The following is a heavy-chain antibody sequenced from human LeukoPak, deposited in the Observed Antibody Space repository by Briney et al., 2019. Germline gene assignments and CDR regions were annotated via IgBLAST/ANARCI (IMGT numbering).Heavy chain of an antibody. CDR1: GYTFTGYY. CDR2: INPNSGGT. Sequence: ASVKVSCKASGYTFTGYYMHWVRQAPGQGLEWMGWINPNSGGTNYAQKFQGRVTMTRGTSISTAYMELSRLRSDDTAVYYCAASQESSGWYFYFDYWGQGTLVTVSS. D-gene: IGHD6-19*01. CDR3: AASQESSGWYFYFDY. V-gene: IGHV1-2*02. J-gene: IGHJ4*02.